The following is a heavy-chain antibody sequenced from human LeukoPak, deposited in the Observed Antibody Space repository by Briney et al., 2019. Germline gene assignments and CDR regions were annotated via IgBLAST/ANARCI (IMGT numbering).Heavy chain of an antibody. V-gene: IGHV1-2*02. CDR2: INPNSGGT. CDR1: GYTFSTYY. J-gene: IGHJ6*02. D-gene: IGHD2-21*02. Sequence: ASVKVSCKASGYTFSTYYIHWVRQAPGQGLEWMGWINPNSGGTNYAQKFQGRVTMTRDTSISTAYMELSRLRSDDTAVYYCARDAVVVTAIRGYYYYYYGMDVWGQGTTVTVSS. CDR3: ARDAVVVTAIRGYYYYYYGMDV.